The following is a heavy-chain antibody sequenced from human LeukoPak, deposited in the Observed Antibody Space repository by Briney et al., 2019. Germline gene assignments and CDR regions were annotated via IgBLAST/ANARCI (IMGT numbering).Heavy chain of an antibody. J-gene: IGHJ6*03. CDR3: ARWFRGVFRYYYYYMDV. D-gene: IGHD3-10*01. Sequence: SETLSLTCAVYGGSFSGYYGGWIRQPPGKGLEWIGEINHSGSTNYNPSLKSRVTISVDTSKNQFSLKLSSVTAADTAVYYCARWFRGVFRYYYYYMDVWGKGTTVTISS. CDR2: INHSGST. V-gene: IGHV4-34*01. CDR1: GGSFSGYY.